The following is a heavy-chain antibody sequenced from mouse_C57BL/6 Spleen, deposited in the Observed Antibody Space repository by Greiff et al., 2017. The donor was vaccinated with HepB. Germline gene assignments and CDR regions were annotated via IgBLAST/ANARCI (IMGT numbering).Heavy chain of an antibody. D-gene: IGHD2-5*01. CDR1: GFTFSSYA. Sequence: EVQLVESGEGLVKPGGSLKLSCAASGFTFSSYAMSWVRQTPEKRLEWVAYISSGGDYIYYADTVKGRCTISRDNARNTLYLQMSSLKSEDTAMYYCTREGTIVTPYYYAMDYWGQGTSVTVSS. CDR3: TREGTIVTPYYYAMDY. CDR2: ISSGGDYI. V-gene: IGHV5-9-1*02. J-gene: IGHJ4*01.